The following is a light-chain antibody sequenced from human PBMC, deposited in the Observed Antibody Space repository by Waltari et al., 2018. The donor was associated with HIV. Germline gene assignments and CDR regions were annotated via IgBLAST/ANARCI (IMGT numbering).Light chain of an antibody. CDR3: GADHGSGSNWV. Sequence: QPVLTQPPSASASLGASVTLTCTLSSGYSNYKVDWYQQRPGKGPRFVMRVGTGGIVGSKGDGIPDRFSVLSSGLNRYLTINNIQEEDESDYYCGADHGSGSNWVFGGGTKLTVL. V-gene: IGLV9-49*01. J-gene: IGLJ2*01. CDR1: SGYSNYK. CDR2: VGTGGIVG.